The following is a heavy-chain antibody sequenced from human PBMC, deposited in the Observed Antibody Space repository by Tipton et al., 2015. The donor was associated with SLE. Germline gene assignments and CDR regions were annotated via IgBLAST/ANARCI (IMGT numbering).Heavy chain of an antibody. Sequence: LRLSCTVSGGSISSGDYFCSWIRQHPGKGLEWIGYIFYTGSTYYNPSLKSRLTISVDTSKNEFSLALSSVTAADTAMYFCARERDCGSDCFGSYYYYMDVWGKGTTVIVSS. CDR1: GGSISSGDYF. J-gene: IGHJ6*03. CDR2: IFYTGST. V-gene: IGHV4-31*03. CDR3: ARERDCGSDCFGSYYYYMDV. D-gene: IGHD2-21*01.